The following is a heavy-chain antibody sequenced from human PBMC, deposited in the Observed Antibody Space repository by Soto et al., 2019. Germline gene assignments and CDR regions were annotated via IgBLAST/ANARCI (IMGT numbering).Heavy chain of an antibody. Sequence: SETLSLTCTVSGASISSADYYWTWIRQPPGKGLEWIGSIYYSGNTYYNPSLKSRVTISVDPSNNQFSLKLSSVTAADTAVYYCARASYDSSTYYLDYWGQGTLVTVSS. CDR1: GASISSADYY. D-gene: IGHD3-22*01. V-gene: IGHV4-30-4*02. CDR3: ARASYDSSTYYLDY. J-gene: IGHJ4*02. CDR2: IYYSGNT.